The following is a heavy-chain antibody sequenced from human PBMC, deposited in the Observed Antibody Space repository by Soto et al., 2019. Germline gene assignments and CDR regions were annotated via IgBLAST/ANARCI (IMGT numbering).Heavy chain of an antibody. CDR1: GFTFSSYA. V-gene: IGHV3-30-3*01. D-gene: IGHD3-22*01. Sequence: GGSLRLSCAATGFTFSSYAMHWVRQAPGKGLEWVAVISYDGSNKYYADSVKGRFTISRDNSKNTLYLQMNSLRAEDTAVYYCARDSYYDSSGYWPPWYYYGMDVWGQGTTVTVSS. CDR3: ARDSYYDSSGYWPPWYYYGMDV. J-gene: IGHJ6*02. CDR2: ISYDGSNK.